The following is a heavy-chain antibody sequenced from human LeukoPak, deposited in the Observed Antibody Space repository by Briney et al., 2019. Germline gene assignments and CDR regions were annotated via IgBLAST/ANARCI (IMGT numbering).Heavy chain of an antibody. CDR1: GYTFTGYY. D-gene: IGHD1-26*01. CDR3: ARTVGGSYSPRFDY. Sequence: ASVKVSCKASGYTFTGYYMHWVRQAPGQGLEWMGWINPNSGGTNYAQKFQGRVTMTRDTSISTAYMELSRLRSDDTAVYYCARTVGGSYSPRFDYWGQGTLVTVSS. J-gene: IGHJ4*02. CDR2: INPNSGGT. V-gene: IGHV1-2*02.